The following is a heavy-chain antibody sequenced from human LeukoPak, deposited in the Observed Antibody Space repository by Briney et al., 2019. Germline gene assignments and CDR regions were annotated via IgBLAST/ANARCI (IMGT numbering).Heavy chain of an antibody. CDR1: GFAFSIYW. Sequence: GGSLRLSCAASGFAFSIYWMSWVRQAPGKGLEWVANINHHGSDKWYVDSVKGRFTIARDNTDNSLSLQMNSLRAEDTAVYYCAKDPLVLRFLEWLPSGDYYGMDVWGQGTLVTVSS. CDR3: AKDPLVLRFLEWLPSGDYYGMDV. CDR2: INHHGSDK. D-gene: IGHD3-3*01. V-gene: IGHV3-7*03. J-gene: IGHJ6*02.